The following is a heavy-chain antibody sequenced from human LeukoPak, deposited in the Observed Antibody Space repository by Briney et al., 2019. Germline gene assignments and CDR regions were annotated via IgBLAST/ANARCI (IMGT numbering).Heavy chain of an antibody. V-gene: IGHV3-30-3*01. J-gene: IGHJ6*02. CDR1: GFTFSSYA. D-gene: IGHD2-2*01. CDR3: ARDLTDIVVVPAATYYYYGMDV. Sequence: GRSLRLSCAAPGFTFSSYAMHWVRQAPGKGLEWVAVISYDGSNKYYADSVKGRFTISRDSSKNTLYLQMNSLRAEDTAVYYCARDLTDIVVVPAATYYYYGMDVWGQGTTVTVSS. CDR2: ISYDGSNK.